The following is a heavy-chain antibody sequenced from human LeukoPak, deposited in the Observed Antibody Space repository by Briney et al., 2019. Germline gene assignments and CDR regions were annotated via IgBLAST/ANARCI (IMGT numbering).Heavy chain of an antibody. CDR1: GFSVSDNW. D-gene: IGHD2-15*01. Sequence: GGSLRLSCAASGFSVSDNWMSWVRQAPGKGLEWVANIKKDGSEKYYVESVKGRFTISRDNAKNSLCLQMNSLRAEDTAVYYCARDLYSTSRTDVWGQGTTVTVSS. V-gene: IGHV3-7*01. CDR3: ARDLYSTSRTDV. J-gene: IGHJ6*02. CDR2: IKKDGSEK.